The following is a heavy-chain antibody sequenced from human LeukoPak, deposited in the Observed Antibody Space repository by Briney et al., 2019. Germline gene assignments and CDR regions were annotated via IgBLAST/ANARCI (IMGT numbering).Heavy chain of an antibody. CDR3: AKDRCSNGIGCYYYYMDV. CDR2: ISYDGSNE. Sequence: GGSLRLSCAASGFTFSSYDMHWVRQAPGKGLEWVALISYDGSNEQYADSVKGRFSISRDSSKNILYLQMNSLRAEDTAVYYCAKDRCSNGIGCYYYYMDVWGKGTTVTISS. CDR1: GFTFSSYD. J-gene: IGHJ6*03. D-gene: IGHD2-8*01. V-gene: IGHV3-30*18.